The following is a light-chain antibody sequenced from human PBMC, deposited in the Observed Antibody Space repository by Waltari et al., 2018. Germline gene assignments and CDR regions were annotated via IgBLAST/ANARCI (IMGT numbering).Light chain of an antibody. Sequence: DIVMTQSPDSLAVALGARATISCKSSQSVLYSSTNKNYLAWYQQKPGQPPKLLIYWASTRESWVPDRFSGSGSGTDFTLTVSSLQAEDVVVYYCQQYYTTPYTFGQGTKLEIK. V-gene: IGKV4-1*01. CDR2: WAS. J-gene: IGKJ2*01. CDR1: QSVLYSSTNKNY. CDR3: QQYYTTPYT.